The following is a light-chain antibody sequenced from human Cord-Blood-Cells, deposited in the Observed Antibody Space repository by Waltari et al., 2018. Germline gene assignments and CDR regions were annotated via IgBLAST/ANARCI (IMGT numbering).Light chain of an antibody. CDR3: CSYAGSSTYV. Sequence: QSALTQPASVSGSPGQSITISCTGTSREVGRYNLVSWYQQHPGKAPKLMIYEGSKRPSGVSNRFSGSKSGNTASLTISGLQAEDEADYYCCSYAGSSTYVFGTGTKVTVL. J-gene: IGLJ1*01. CDR2: EGS. V-gene: IGLV2-23*01. CDR1: SREVGRYNL.